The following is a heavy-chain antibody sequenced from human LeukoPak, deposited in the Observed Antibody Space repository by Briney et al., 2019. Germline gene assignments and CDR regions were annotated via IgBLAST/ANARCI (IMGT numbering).Heavy chain of an antibody. CDR1: GFTFSSYA. V-gene: IGHV3-23*01. Sequence: PGGSLRLSCAASGFTFSSYAMSWVRQAPGKGLEWVSAISGSGGSTYYADSVKGRFTISRDNSKNTLYLQMNSLRAEDTAVYYCAIPTQQATGYYYYYGMDVWGQGTTVTVSS. D-gene: IGHD4-4*01. CDR3: AIPTQQATGYYYYYGMDV. CDR2: ISGSGGST. J-gene: IGHJ6*02.